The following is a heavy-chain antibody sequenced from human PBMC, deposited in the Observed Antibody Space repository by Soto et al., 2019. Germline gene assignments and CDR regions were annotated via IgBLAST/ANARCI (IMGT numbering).Heavy chain of an antibody. Sequence: EVQLVESGGGMIQPGGSLRLACAASGFTVSSNYMTWVRQAPGKGLEWVSVIYSGGSTYYADSVKGRFSISRDNSKITLYLQMNSLRAEDTAVYYCARVQTLRFLQWFPDFWGQGTLVTVSS. J-gene: IGHJ4*02. CDR3: ARVQTLRFLQWFPDF. CDR1: GFTVSSNY. V-gene: IGHV3-53*01. CDR2: IYSGGST. D-gene: IGHD3-3*01.